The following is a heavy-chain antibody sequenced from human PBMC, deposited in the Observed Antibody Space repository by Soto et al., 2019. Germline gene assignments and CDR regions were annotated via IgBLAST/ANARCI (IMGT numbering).Heavy chain of an antibody. D-gene: IGHD3-3*01. CDR3: ARLYYDYV. CDR2: VSMDSDTI. V-gene: IGHV3-48*02. Sequence: SLRLSCTASGFDFSTYSMNWLRQAPGKVLEWIAYVSMDSDTIHYADSVKGRFNISRDDDENSLFLQMNSLRDENTATYFCARLYYDYVWGQGTTVTVAS. CDR1: GFDFSTYS. J-gene: IGHJ6*02.